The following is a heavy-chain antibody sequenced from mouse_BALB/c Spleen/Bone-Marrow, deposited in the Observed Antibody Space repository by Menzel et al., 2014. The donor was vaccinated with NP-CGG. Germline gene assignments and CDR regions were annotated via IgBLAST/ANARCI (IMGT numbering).Heavy chain of an antibody. CDR1: GYTFTSNW. CDR3: TGYVQRYYYAIDY. CDR2: IYPGNSNT. Sequence: VQLKESGTVLARPGASVKMSCKASGYTFTSNWMHWVKQRPGQGLEWIGAIYPGNSNTSYNQKFKGKAKLTAVTSTSTAYMELSSLTSEDSAVYYCTGYVQRYYYAIDYWGQGTSLTVSS. V-gene: IGHV1-5*01. J-gene: IGHJ4*01. D-gene: IGHD2-2*01.